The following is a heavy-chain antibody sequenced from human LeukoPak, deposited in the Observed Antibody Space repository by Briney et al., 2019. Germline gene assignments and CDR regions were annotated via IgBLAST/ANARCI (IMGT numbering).Heavy chain of an antibody. J-gene: IGHJ4*02. CDR2: ISFDGNNK. Sequence: GRSLRLSCAASGFTFSSYAMHWVRQAPGKGLEWVAVISFDGNNKYHADSVKGRFTISRDNSKNTLYLQMNSLRAEDTAVYYCAKEMTTVTTYFDYWGQGTLVTVSS. V-gene: IGHV3-30-3*01. CDR1: GFTFSSYA. CDR3: AKEMTTVTTYFDY. D-gene: IGHD4-17*01.